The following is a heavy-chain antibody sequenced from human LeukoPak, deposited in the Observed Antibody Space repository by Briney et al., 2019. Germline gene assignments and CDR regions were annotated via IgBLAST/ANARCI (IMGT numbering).Heavy chain of an antibody. D-gene: IGHD3-22*01. J-gene: IGHJ3*02. CDR3: ARVSSLVVITTFADAFGI. CDR2: INPNSGGT. Sequence: ASVKVSCKASGYTFTAYYIHWVRQAPGQGLEWMGWINPNSGGTKYAQKFQGRVTMTRDTSISTANLELSRLRSDDTAIYYCARVSSLVVITTFADAFGIWGQGAIVTVSS. V-gene: IGHV1-2*02. CDR1: GYTFTAYY.